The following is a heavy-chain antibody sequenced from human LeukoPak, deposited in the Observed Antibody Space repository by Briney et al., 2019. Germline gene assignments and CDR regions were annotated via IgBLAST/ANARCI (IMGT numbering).Heavy chain of an antibody. CDR1: GGTFSSYA. J-gene: IGHJ5*02. D-gene: IGHD2-21*02. CDR2: IIPIFGTA. CDR3: ARSLYCGGDCYSRWFDP. V-gene: IGHV1-69*13. Sequence: ASVKVSCKASGGTFSSYAISWVRQAPGQGLEWMGGIIPIFGTANYAQKFQGRVTITADESTSTAYMELSSLRSEDAAVYYCARSLYCGGDCYSRWFDPWGQGTLVTVSS.